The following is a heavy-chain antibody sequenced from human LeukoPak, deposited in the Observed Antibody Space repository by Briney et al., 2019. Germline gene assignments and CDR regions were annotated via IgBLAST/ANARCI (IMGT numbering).Heavy chain of an antibody. V-gene: IGHV3-15*01. CDR3: TSPGLGY. Sequence: GGSLRLSCAASVFTYSSYWMSWVGQAPGKGLEWVGRIKSKTDGGTTDYAAPVKGRFTISRDDSKNTLYLQMNSLKTEDTAVYYCTSPGLGYWGQGTLVTVSS. CDR1: VFTYSSYW. CDR2: IKSKTDGGTT. J-gene: IGHJ4*02.